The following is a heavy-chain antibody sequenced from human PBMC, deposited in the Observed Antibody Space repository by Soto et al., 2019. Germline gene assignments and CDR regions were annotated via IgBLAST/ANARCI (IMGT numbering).Heavy chain of an antibody. D-gene: IGHD3-9*01. Sequence: GEYLKISCKGSGYSCTSDWVSWVRQMPGKGLEWMGRIDPSDSYTNYSPSFQGHVTISADKSISTAYLQWSSLKASDTAMYYCARHPHDILTGYYSEYYYYGMDVRGQGTTVTVSS. CDR1: GYSCTSDW. CDR2: IDPSDSYT. J-gene: IGHJ6*02. CDR3: ARHPHDILTGYYSEYYYYGMDV. V-gene: IGHV5-10-1*01.